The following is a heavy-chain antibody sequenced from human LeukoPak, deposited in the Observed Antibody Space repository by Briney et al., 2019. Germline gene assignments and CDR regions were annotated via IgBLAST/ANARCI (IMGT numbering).Heavy chain of an antibody. Sequence: GGSLRLSCAASGFTFSSYAMSWVRQARGKGLEWVSVISGNGGSTCYADSVKGRFTISRDNSKNTLYLQMNSLRGEDTAVYYCAKADSARGVTLKSTIDYWGQGTLVTVSS. CDR3: AKADSARGVTLKSTIDY. CDR2: ISGNGGST. CDR1: GFTFSSYA. J-gene: IGHJ4*02. D-gene: IGHD2-21*02. V-gene: IGHV3-23*01.